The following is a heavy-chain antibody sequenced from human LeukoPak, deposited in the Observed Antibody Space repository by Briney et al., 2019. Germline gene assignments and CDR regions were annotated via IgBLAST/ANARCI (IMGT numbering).Heavy chain of an antibody. J-gene: IGHJ5*02. D-gene: IGHD4-17*01. CDR1: GGSISSYY. CDR3: AREGDYVGWFDP. CDR2: IYYSGST. Sequence: SETLSLTCTVSGGSISSYYWGWIRQPPGKGQGWIGYIYYSGSTNYNPSLKSRVTISVDTSKNQFSLKLSSVTAADTAVYYCAREGDYVGWFDPWGQGTLVTVSS. V-gene: IGHV4-59*01.